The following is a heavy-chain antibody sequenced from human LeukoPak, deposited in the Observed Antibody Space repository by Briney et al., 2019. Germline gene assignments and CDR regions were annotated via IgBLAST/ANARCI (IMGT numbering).Heavy chain of an antibody. CDR1: GFTFSSYA. J-gene: IGHJ4*02. CDR2: INHSGST. D-gene: IGHD3-16*02. V-gene: IGHV4-34*01. CDR3: ASGPNLDDYVWGSYRFDY. Sequence: GSLRLSCAASGFTFSSYAMSWIRQPPGKGLEWIGEINHSGSTNYNPSLKSRVTISVDTSKNQFSLKLSSVTAADTAVYYCASGPNLDDYVWGSYRFDYWGQGTLVTVSS.